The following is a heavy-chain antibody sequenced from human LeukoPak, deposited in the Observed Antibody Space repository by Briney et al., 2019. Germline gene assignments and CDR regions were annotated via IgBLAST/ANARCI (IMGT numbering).Heavy chain of an antibody. CDR2: INHSGST. Sequence: SETLSLTCAVYGGSFSGYYWSWIRQPPGKGLEWIGEINHSGSTNYNPSLKSRVTISVDTSKNQFSLKLSSVTAADTAVYYCARPDYYCYGMDVWGQGTTVTVSS. J-gene: IGHJ6*02. CDR1: GGSFSGYY. V-gene: IGHV4-34*01. CDR3: ARPDYYCYGMDV.